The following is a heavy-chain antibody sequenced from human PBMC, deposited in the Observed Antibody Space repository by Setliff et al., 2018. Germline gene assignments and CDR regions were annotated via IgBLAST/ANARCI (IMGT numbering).Heavy chain of an antibody. Sequence: ASVKVSCKASGDTSTTYAIHWVRQAPGQGLEWMGWINAGNGNIRYSQNFQGRVTMTTDTSTSTAYMELRSLRSDDTAVYYCARMAGWESAPCFITIFGVVDYWGQGTLVTVSS. CDR2: INAGNGNI. CDR3: ARMAGWESAPCFITIFGVVDY. V-gene: IGHV1-3*01. J-gene: IGHJ4*02. D-gene: IGHD3-3*01. CDR1: GDTSTTYA.